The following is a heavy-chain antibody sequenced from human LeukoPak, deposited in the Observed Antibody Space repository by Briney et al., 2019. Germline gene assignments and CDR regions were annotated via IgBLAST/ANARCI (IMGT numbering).Heavy chain of an antibody. CDR2: IYHTGTT. Sequence: KTSETLSLTCVASGYSISNGYYWGWIRQPPGKGLEWIGTIYHTGTTYYNPSLKSRVTISVETSKSQLSLKLSSVTATDTAVYYCALTGGSSGYFLPEKFDYWGQGTLVTVSS. CDR1: GYSISNGYY. CDR3: ALTGGSSGYFLPEKFDY. V-gene: IGHV4-38-2*01. D-gene: IGHD3-22*01. J-gene: IGHJ4*02.